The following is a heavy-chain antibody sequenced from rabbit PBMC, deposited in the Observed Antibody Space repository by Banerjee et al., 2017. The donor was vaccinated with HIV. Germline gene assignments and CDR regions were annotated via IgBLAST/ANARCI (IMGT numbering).Heavy chain of an antibody. CDR1: GFDFSSNA. Sequence: QELLEESGGVLVKPEGPLTLTCKASGFDFSSNAICWVRQAPGKGLEWIGCINTGSGSTWYASWAKGRLTISKTSWTTVTLQMTSLTAADTATYFCARDLTGVTGWNFNLWGQGTLVTVS. CDR3: ARDLTGVTGWNFNL. J-gene: IGHJ4*01. CDR2: INTGSGST. V-gene: IGHV1S45*01. D-gene: IGHD7-1*01.